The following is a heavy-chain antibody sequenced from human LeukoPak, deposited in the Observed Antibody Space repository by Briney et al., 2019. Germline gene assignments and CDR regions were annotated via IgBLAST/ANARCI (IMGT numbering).Heavy chain of an antibody. J-gene: IGHJ4*02. V-gene: IGHV4-39*07. D-gene: IGHD2-2*01. CDR1: GGSISSISDY. CDR3: ARRKNNIVVVPPYFDY. Sequence: SETLSLTCTVSGGSISSISDYWSWIRQPPGKGLEWIGEINHSGSTNYNPSLKSRVTISVDTSKNQFSLKLSSVTAADTAVYYCARRKNNIVVVPPYFDYWGQGTLVTVSS. CDR2: INHSGST.